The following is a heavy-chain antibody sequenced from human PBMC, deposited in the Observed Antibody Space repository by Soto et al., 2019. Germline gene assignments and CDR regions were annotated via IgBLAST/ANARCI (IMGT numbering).Heavy chain of an antibody. CDR1: GYTFTSYA. Sequence: GASVKVSCKASGYTFTSYAMHWVRQAPGQGLEWIGIINPNGGNTKYSQKFQGRVTIARDTSTSTVYMDLSSLRSDDTAVYYCARDLAAADYWGQGTLVTVSS. V-gene: IGHV1-46*01. J-gene: IGHJ4*02. CDR2: INPNGGNT. CDR3: ARDLAAADY. D-gene: IGHD6-13*01.